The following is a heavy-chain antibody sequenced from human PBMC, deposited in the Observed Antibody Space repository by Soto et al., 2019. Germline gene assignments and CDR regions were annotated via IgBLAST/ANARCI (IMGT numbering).Heavy chain of an antibody. CDR3: ARGTGYSSGWYTEWFDP. Sequence: SQTLSLTCAISGDSVSSNSAACNWIRQSPSRGLERLGRTYYRSKWYNDYAVSVKSRITINPDTSKNQFSLQLNSVAPEDTAVYYCARGTGYSSGWYTEWFDPWGQGTLVTVSS. V-gene: IGHV6-1*01. J-gene: IGHJ5*02. CDR1: GDSVSSNSAA. D-gene: IGHD6-19*01. CDR2: TYYRSKWYN.